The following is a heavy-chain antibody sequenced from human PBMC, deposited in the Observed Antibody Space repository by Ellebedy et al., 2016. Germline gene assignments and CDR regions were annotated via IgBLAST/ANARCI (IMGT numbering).Heavy chain of an antibody. D-gene: IGHD6-6*01. CDR1: GGSISSGAYY. CDR3: AREGRSSSREFDY. Sequence: SETLSLXXTVSGGSISSGAYYWSWIRQHPGKGLEWIGYIYYSGSTNYNPSLKSRVTISVDTSKNQFSLKLSSVTAADTAVYYCAREGRSSSREFDYWGQGTLVTVSS. J-gene: IGHJ4*02. V-gene: IGHV4-61*08. CDR2: IYYSGST.